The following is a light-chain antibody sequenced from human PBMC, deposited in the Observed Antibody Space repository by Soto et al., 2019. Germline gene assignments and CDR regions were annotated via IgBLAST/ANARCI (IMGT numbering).Light chain of an antibody. Sequence: EIVLTQSPATLSLSPGERTTLSCRAGQNIYNHLAWYQQKPGQAPRLLIYDAASRATGVPARFSGSGSGTDLILTINSLEPEDFAVYYCQQRSVWPLTFGQGTEVE. J-gene: IGKJ1*01. CDR3: QQRSVWPLT. CDR2: DAA. CDR1: QNIYNH. V-gene: IGKV3-11*01.